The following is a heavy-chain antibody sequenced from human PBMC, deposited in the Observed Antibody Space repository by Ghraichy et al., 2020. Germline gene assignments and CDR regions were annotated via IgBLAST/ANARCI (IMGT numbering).Heavy chain of an antibody. CDR2: INKNGDRK. D-gene: IGHD5-24*01. Sequence: GGSLRLSCTASGLDFSDYWMNWVRQAPGKGLVWVAGINKNGDRKNYADSVGGRFTISRDNVKDTLYLQMHSLRVDDTALYYCAKDYHNYGMDVWGPGITVTVSS. CDR3: AKDYHNYGMDV. J-gene: IGHJ6*02. CDR1: GLDFSDYW. V-gene: IGHV3-74*01.